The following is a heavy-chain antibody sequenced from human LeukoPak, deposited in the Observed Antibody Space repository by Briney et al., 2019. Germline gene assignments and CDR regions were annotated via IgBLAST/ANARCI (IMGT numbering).Heavy chain of an antibody. D-gene: IGHD3-9*01. CDR2: IDPGGGST. J-gene: IGHJ3*02. CDR3: ARVVMLTPRGAFDI. V-gene: IGHV1-46*01. CDR1: GYTLTSCY. Sequence: EASVTVSFTASGYTLTSCYVHWVRQAPGQGFEWMGQIDPGGGSTTYAQKFQGRVIMTRDTSTSTVYMELSSLRSEDTAMYYCARVVMLTPRGAFDIWGQGTMVTVSS.